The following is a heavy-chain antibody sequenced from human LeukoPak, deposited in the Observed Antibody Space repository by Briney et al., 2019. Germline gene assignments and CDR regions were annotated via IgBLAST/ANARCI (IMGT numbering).Heavy chain of an antibody. V-gene: IGHV3-33*06. J-gene: IGHJ4*02. CDR3: AKGYSVTTIYPIDY. Sequence: PGGSLRLSCVASGFTFSSYGMHWVRQAPGKGLEWVAVIRYDGSNKYYADSVKGRFTISRDNSKNTLYLQMNSLRAEDTAVYYCAKGYSVTTIYPIDYWGQGTLVTVSS. CDR1: GFTFSSYG. CDR2: IRYDGSNK. D-gene: IGHD1-26*01.